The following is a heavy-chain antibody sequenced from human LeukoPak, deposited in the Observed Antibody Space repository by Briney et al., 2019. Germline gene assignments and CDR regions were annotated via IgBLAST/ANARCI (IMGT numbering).Heavy chain of an antibody. D-gene: IGHD6-13*01. CDR2: ISYDGSNK. CDR3: AKGLAA. CDR1: GFTFSSYG. V-gene: IGHV3-30*18. Sequence: PGRSLRLSCAASGFTFSSYGMHWVRQAPGKGLEWVAVISYDGSNKYYADSVKGRFTISRDNSKNTLYLQMNSLRAEDTAVYYCAKGLAAWGQGTLVTVSS. J-gene: IGHJ5*02.